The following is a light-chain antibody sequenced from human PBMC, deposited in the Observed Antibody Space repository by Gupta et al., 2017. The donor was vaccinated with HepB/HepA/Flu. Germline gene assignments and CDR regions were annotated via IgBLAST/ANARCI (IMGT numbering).Light chain of an antibody. V-gene: IGKV2-30*02. CDR2: RAS. J-gene: IGKJ1*01. CDR1: QSLVHRDGNTY. CDR3: MQAIHWPWT. Sequence: DVVMTQSPVSLPVTLGQPASISCRSSQSLVHRDGNTYLNWFQQRPGQSPRRLIYRASNRDSGVPDRFSGSGSGTDFTLIISSVDAEDVGVYYCMQAIHWPWTFGQGTKVEIK.